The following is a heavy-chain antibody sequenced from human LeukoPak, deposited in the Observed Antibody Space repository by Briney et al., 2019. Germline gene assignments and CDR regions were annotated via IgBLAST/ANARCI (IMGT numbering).Heavy chain of an antibody. CDR3: ARLPTDIVLMVYAIDMDV. J-gene: IGHJ6*02. CDR2: INPNSGGT. D-gene: IGHD2-8*01. V-gene: IGHV1-2*02. CDR1: GYTFTGYY. Sequence: GASVKVSCKASGYTFTGYYMHWVRQAPGQGLEWMGWINPNSGGTNYAQKFQGRVTMTRDTSISTAYMELSRLRSDDTAVYYCARLPTDIVLMVYAIDMDVWGQGTTVTVSS.